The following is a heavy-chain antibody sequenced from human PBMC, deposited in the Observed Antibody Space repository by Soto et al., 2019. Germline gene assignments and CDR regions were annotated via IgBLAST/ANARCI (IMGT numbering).Heavy chain of an antibody. Sequence: PGQSLKISRKGSGYSFTSYWLSWVRQMPGKGLEWMGRLDPSDSYTNYSPSFQGHVTISADKSSSTAYLQWSSLKASDTAMYYCATWNAVAGTYYYGMDVWGQGTTVTVSS. CDR2: LDPSDSYT. J-gene: IGHJ6*02. V-gene: IGHV5-10-1*01. D-gene: IGHD6-19*01. CDR1: GYSFTSYW. CDR3: ATWNAVAGTYYYGMDV.